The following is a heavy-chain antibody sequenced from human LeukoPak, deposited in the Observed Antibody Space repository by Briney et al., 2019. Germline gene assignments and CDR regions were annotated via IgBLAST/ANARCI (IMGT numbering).Heavy chain of an antibody. CDR3: VREESGGYFDY. J-gene: IGHJ4*02. V-gene: IGHV1-46*01. Sequence: ASVKVACKSFGFTFTNYLLHWVRQAPGQGLEWVGRIAPSVDTTNYAQKFRGRVTMTRGTSTSTLYIELSSLRSDETAIYYCVREESGGYFDYWGQGTLVTVSS. D-gene: IGHD2-8*02. CDR2: IAPSVDTT. CDR1: GFTFTNYL.